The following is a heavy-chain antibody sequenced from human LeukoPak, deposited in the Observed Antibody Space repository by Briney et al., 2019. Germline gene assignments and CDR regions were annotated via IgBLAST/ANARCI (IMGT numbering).Heavy chain of an antibody. CDR2: INAGNGNT. Sequence: ASVKVSCKASGYTFTTYAMHWVRQAPGQRLEWMGWINAGNGNTKYSQKFQARVTITRDTSTSTAYMELRSLRSDDTAVYYCARARRLYYYDSSGYYGHWGQGTLVTVSS. V-gene: IGHV1-3*01. J-gene: IGHJ4*02. CDR3: ARARRLYYYDSSGYYGH. D-gene: IGHD3-22*01. CDR1: GYTFTTYA.